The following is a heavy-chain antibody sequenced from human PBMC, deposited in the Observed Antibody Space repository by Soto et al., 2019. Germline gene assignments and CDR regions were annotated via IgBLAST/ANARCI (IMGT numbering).Heavy chain of an antibody. CDR1: GYTFTSYY. CDR3: ARVWQQLVRYNWFDP. Sequence: ASVRVSCKASGYTFTSYYMHWVRQAPGQGLEWMGIINPSGGSTSYAQKFQGRVTMTRDTSTSTVYMELSSLRSEDTAVYYCARVWQQLVRYNWFDPWGQGTLVTVSS. D-gene: IGHD6-13*01. CDR2: INPSGGST. J-gene: IGHJ5*02. V-gene: IGHV1-46*03.